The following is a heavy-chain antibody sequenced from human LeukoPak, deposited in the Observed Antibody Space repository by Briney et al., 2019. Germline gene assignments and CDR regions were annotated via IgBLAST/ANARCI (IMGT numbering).Heavy chain of an antibody. J-gene: IGHJ4*02. CDR3: ARAIGSSGSPGGLIDY. CDR2: INHSGST. CDR1: GGSFSGYY. D-gene: IGHD6-19*01. Sequence: SETLSLTCAVYGGSFSGYYWSWIRQPPGKGLEWIGEINHSGSTNYNPSLKSRVTISVDTSKNQFSLKLSSVTAADTAVYYCARAIGSSGSPGGLIDYWGQGTLVTVSS. V-gene: IGHV4-34*01.